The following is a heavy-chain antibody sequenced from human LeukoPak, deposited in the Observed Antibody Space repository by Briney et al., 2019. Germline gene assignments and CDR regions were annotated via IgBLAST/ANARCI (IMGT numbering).Heavy chain of an antibody. V-gene: IGHV1-2*02. CDR2: INPNSGGT. CDR1: GYTFTGYY. J-gene: IGHJ4*02. CDR3: AKVGVAQFDY. D-gene: IGHD3-16*01. Sequence: ASVKVSCTASGYTFTGYYMHWVRQAPGQGLEWMGWINPNSGGTDYAQKFQGRVTMTRDTSINTAYMELSRVRSDDTAVYYCAKVGVAQFDYWGQGTLVTVSS.